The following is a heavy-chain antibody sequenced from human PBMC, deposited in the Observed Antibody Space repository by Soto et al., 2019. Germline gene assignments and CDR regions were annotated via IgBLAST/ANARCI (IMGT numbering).Heavy chain of an antibody. CDR2: IWYDGSNK. CDR3: ARDQNSGSYDY. Sequence: QVQLVESGGGVVQPGRSLRLSCAASGFTYSSYGMHWVRQAPGKGLEWVAVIWYDGSNKYYADSVKGRFTISRDNSKNTLYLQMNSLRAEDTAVYYCARDQNSGSYDYWGQGTLVTVSS. D-gene: IGHD1-26*01. V-gene: IGHV3-33*01. J-gene: IGHJ4*02. CDR1: GFTYSSYG.